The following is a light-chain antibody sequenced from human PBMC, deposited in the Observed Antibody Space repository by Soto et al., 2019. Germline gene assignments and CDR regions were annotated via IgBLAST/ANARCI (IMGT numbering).Light chain of an antibody. CDR3: QQSYSIPPYT. V-gene: IGKV1-39*01. CDR1: QSFSSY. CDR2: AAS. Sequence: DIQMTQSPSSLSASVGDRVTITCRASQSFSSYLNWYQQKPGKAPKLLIYAASSLQSGVPSRFSGSGSGTDFTLTISSLQPEDFATYYCQQSYSIPPYTFGQGTKLEIK. J-gene: IGKJ2*01.